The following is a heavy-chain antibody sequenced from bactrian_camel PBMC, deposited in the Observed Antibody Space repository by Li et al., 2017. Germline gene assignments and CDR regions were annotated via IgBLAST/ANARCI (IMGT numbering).Heavy chain of an antibody. J-gene: IGHJ4*01. CDR2: IETSGVP. D-gene: IGHD6*01. Sequence: HVQLVESGGGSVQAGGSLILSCAASGYDFSELYMAWFRQPPGREREGVAAIETSGVPTYTHSVRDRFIVSKDNAKNTLYLQMNSLKPEDTAMYYCAADVFNLQLARMYNNWGQGTQVTVS. V-gene: IGHV3S53*01. CDR1: GYDFSELY. CDR3: AADVFNLQLARMYNN.